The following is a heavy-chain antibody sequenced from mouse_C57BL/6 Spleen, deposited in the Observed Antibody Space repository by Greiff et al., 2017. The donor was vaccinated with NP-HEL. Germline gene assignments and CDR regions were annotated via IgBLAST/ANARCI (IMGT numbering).Heavy chain of an antibody. CDR3: ARLPDDPGRYFDY. V-gene: IGHV1-64*01. J-gene: IGHJ2*01. CDR2: IHPNSGST. D-gene: IGHD2-3*01. CDR1: GYTFTSYW. Sequence: QVQLQQPGAELVKPGASVKLSCKASGYTFTSYWMHWVKQRPGQGLEWIGMIHPNSGSTNYNEKFKSKATLTVDKSSSTAYMQLSSLTSEDSAVYYCARLPDDPGRYFDYWGQGTTLTVSS.